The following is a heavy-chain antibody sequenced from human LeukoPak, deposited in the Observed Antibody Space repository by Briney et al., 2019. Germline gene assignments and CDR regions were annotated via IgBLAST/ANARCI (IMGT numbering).Heavy chain of an antibody. V-gene: IGHV3-74*01. J-gene: IGHJ1*01. CDR2: INSDGSST. Sequence: GGSLRLSCAASGFTFSSYWMHWVRQAPGKGLVWVSRINSDGSSTSYAGSVKGRFTISRDNAKNTLYLQMNSLRAEDTAVYYCARGRRYYDSSGCHFQHWGQGTLVTVSS. CDR1: GFTFSSYW. CDR3: ARGRRYYDSSGCHFQH. D-gene: IGHD3-22*01.